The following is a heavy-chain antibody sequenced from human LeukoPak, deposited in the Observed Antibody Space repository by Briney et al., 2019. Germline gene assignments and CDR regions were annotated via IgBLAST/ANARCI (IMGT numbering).Heavy chain of an antibody. CDR1: GFTFSSYA. CDR2: ISGSGGST. CDR3: AKSYYYGSGSSSNFDY. V-gene: IGHV3-23*01. J-gene: IGHJ4*02. D-gene: IGHD3-10*01. Sequence: GGSLRLSGAASGFTFSSYAMSWVRQAPGKGLEWVSAISGSGGSTYYADTVKGRCTISRQYSKNTLYLQMNGLRAEETAVYYCAKSYYYGSGSSSNFDYSGQGSLVTLSS.